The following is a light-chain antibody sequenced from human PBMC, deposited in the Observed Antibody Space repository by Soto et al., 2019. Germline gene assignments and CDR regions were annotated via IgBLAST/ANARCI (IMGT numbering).Light chain of an antibody. CDR1: QDIRNT. V-gene: IGKV1-6*01. CDR2: AAS. J-gene: IGKJ1*01. CDR3: AQYHRNPEA. Sequence: AIQMTQSPSSLSASVGDRVAISCRASQDIRNTLAWYQQKPGEAPKLLIFAASNLQSGVPSRFSGSASITDLTLAITCLHPQDYGTYHCAQYHRNPEAFGSG.